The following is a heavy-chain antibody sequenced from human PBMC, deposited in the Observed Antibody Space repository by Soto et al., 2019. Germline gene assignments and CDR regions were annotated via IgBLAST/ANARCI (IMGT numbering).Heavy chain of an antibody. Sequence: QVQLVQSGAEVKKPGASVKVSCKASGYTFTSYDINWVRQATGQGLEWMGWMNPNSGNRGYAQQFQGRVTMTSNTSISTAYMELSSLRSADTAVYYCARERAVAGFDYWGQGTLVTVSS. CDR2: MNPNSGNR. CDR3: ARERAVAGFDY. J-gene: IGHJ4*02. CDR1: GYTFTSYD. D-gene: IGHD6-19*01. V-gene: IGHV1-8*01.